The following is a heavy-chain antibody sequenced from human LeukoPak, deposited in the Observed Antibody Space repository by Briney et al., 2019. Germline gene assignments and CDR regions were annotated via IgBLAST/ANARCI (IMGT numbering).Heavy chain of an antibody. D-gene: IGHD3-22*01. Sequence: ASVKVSCKASGYALPSYGISWVRQAPGQGLEWMGWISGYNGNTNYAQKFQGRVIMTTDTSTSTAYMELRSLRSDDTAVYYCAREGYYYDSSGYHTTDYWGQGTLVTVSS. CDR2: ISGYNGNT. CDR3: AREGYYYDSSGYHTTDY. V-gene: IGHV1-18*01. CDR1: GYALPSYG. J-gene: IGHJ4*02.